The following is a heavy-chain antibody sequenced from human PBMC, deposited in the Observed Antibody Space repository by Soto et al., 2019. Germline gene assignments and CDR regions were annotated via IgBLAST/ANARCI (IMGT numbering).Heavy chain of an antibody. CDR3: AHSATKLRYFDWLLYSSYYYGMDV. CDR2: IYWDDDK. V-gene: IGHV2-5*02. Sequence: GSGPTLVNPTQTLTLTCTFSGFSLSTSGVGVGWIRQPPGKALEWLALIYWDDDKRYSPSLKSRLTITKDTSKNQVVLTMTNMDPVDTATYYCAHSATKLRYFDWLLYSSYYYGMDVWGQGTTVTVSS. D-gene: IGHD3-9*01. J-gene: IGHJ6*02. CDR1: GFSLSTSGVG.